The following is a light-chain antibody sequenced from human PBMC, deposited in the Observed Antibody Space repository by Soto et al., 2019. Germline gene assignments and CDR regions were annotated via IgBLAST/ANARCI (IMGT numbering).Light chain of an antibody. CDR2: GAS. J-gene: IGKJ4*01. V-gene: IGKV3-15*01. CDR3: QRYNNWPLT. Sequence: IVLTQSPGTLSLSPGDRATLSCRASQRVSARYLAWYHQKPGQAPRLLIFGASDRATGVPARFSGSRSGTEFTLTINSLQSEDFAVYYCQRYNNWPLTFGGGTKVESK. CDR1: QRVSARY.